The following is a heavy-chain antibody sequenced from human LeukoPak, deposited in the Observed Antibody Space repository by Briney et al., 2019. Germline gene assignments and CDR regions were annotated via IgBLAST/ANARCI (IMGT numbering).Heavy chain of an antibody. CDR3: ARDPLWFGELYGMDV. CDR1: GGSFSGYY. D-gene: IGHD3-10*01. J-gene: IGHJ6*02. V-gene: IGHV4-34*01. CDR2: INHSGST. Sequence: SETLSLTCAVYGGSFSGYYWSWIRQPPGKGLEWFGEINHSGSTNYNPSLKSRVTISVDTSKNQFSLKLSSVTAADTAVYYCARDPLWFGELYGMDVWGQGTTVTVSS.